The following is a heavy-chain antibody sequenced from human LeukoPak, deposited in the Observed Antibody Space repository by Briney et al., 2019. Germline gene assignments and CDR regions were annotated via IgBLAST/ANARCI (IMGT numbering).Heavy chain of an antibody. CDR1: GVSISTNNYY. Sequence: SETLSLTHTVSGVSISTNNYYWGWVRQPPGMGLEWIGSMYYTGRTYYNPSLKSRVTISVDTSNNQFSLKLSSVTAADTAVYYCTRSFRDSPVDRWGQGTLVTVSS. V-gene: IGHV4-39*01. CDR2: MYYTGRT. J-gene: IGHJ5*02. D-gene: IGHD1-14*01. CDR3: TRSFRDSPVDR.